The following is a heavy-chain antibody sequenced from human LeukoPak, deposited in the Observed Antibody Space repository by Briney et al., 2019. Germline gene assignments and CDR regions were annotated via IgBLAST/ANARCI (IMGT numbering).Heavy chain of an antibody. CDR1: GGSFSGYY. Sequence: PSETLSLTCAVYGGSFSGYYWSWIRQPPGEGLEWIGEINHSGSTNYNPSLKSRVTISVGTSKNQFSLKLSSVTAADTAVYYCARGRQQLATIYYYYYMDVWGKGTTVTVSS. CDR2: INHSGST. J-gene: IGHJ6*03. D-gene: IGHD6-13*01. V-gene: IGHV4-34*01. CDR3: ARGRQQLATIYYYYYMDV.